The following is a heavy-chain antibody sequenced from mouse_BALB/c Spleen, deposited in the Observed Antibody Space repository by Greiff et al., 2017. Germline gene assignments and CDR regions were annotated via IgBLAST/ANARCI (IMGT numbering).Heavy chain of an antibody. CDR3: ARAAYYGTGGFAY. D-gene: IGHD2-10*01. J-gene: IGHJ3*01. CDR2: IWGDGST. V-gene: IGHV2-6-7*01. Sequence: VQRVESGPGLVAPSQSLSITCTVSGFSLTGYGVNWVRQPPGKGLEWLGMIWGDGSTDYNSALKSRLSISKDNSKSQVFLKMNSLQTDDTARYYCARAAYYGTGGFAYWGQGTLVTVSA. CDR1: GFSLTGYG.